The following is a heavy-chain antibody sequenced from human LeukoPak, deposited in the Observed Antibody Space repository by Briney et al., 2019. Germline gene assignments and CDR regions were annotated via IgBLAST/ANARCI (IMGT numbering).Heavy chain of an antibody. CDR1: GFTFSSYG. J-gene: IGHJ4*02. CDR3: AKDYSSWVDY. CDR2: ISYDGSNK. Sequence: PGRSLRLSCAASGFTFSSYGMHWVRQAPGKGLEWVAVISYDGSNKYYADSVKGRFTISRDNSKNTLYLQMNSLRAEDTAVYYCAKDYSSWVDYWGQGTLVTVSS. V-gene: IGHV3-30*18. D-gene: IGHD6-13*01.